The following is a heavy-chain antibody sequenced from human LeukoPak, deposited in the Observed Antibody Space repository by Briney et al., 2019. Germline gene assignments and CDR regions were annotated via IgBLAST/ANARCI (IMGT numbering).Heavy chain of an antibody. D-gene: IGHD6-13*01. V-gene: IGHV3-64*01. CDR3: ARDYSSNSWYVLHL. Sequence: GGSLRLSCAASGFTFSSYAMHWVRQAPGKGLEYVSAVSSNGGSTYYANSVKGRFTISRDNSKNTLYLQMGSLRAEDMAVYYCARDYSSNSWYVLHLWGQGTLVTVSS. J-gene: IGHJ4*02. CDR1: GFTFSSYA. CDR2: VSSNGGST.